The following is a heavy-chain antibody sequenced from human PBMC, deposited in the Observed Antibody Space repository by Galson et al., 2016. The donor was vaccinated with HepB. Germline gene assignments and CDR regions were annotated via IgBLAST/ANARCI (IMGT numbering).Heavy chain of an antibody. V-gene: IGHV3-15*01. J-gene: IGHJ4*02. CDR2: IRPPRDRKTP. CDR3: YGHLDY. Sequence: SLRLSCAASGFTFSKAWFTWVRQAPGKGLEWVGRIRPPRDRKTPVYAPPVEGRFTISRDDSKNTLYLQMNSLTTEEPALYYCYGHLDYCGRGTLVTVSS. CDR1: GFTFSKAW. D-gene: IGHD4-17*01.